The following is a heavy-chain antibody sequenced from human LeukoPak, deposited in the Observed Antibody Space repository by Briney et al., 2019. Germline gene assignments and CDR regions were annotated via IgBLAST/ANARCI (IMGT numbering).Heavy chain of an antibody. CDR3: ARDGSSRQFDP. CDR2: VYSSGNT. Sequence: PSETLSLTCTVSGGSISGYYWSWIRQPAGKGLEWIGRVYSSGNTNHKPSLESRVTMSVDTSKNHFSLNLTSVTAADTAVYYCARDGSSRQFDPWGQGTLVTVSS. J-gene: IGHJ5*02. V-gene: IGHV4-4*07. D-gene: IGHD6-19*01. CDR1: GGSISGYY.